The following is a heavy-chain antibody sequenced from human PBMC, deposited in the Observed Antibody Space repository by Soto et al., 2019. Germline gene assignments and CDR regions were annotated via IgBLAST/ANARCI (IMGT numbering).Heavy chain of an antibody. V-gene: IGHV3-9*01. CDR2: ISWNSGSI. Sequence: EVQLVESGGGLVQPGRSLRLSCAASGFTFDDYARHWVRQAPGKGLEWVSGISWNSGSIGYADSVKGRFTISRDNAKNSLYLQMNSLRAEDTALYYCAIDNSHYGGNCVFDYWGQGTLVTVSS. CDR3: AIDNSHYGGNCVFDY. J-gene: IGHJ4*02. D-gene: IGHD4-17*01. CDR1: GFTFDDYA.